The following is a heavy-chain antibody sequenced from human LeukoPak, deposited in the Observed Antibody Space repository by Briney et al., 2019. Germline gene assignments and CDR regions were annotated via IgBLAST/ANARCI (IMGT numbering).Heavy chain of an antibody. D-gene: IGHD2/OR15-2a*01. CDR2: ISSSSSYI. V-gene: IGHV3-21*01. CDR1: GFTFSYFT. J-gene: IGHJ3*02. Sequence: PGGSLRLSCAASGFTFSYFTINWVRQAPGKGLEWVSSISSSSSYIYNADSVKGRFTISRDNAKNSLFLQMNSLRAEDTAVYYCARGAAEGYCNSVNCGHAFDIWGQGTMVTVSS. CDR3: ARGAAEGYCNSVNCGHAFDI.